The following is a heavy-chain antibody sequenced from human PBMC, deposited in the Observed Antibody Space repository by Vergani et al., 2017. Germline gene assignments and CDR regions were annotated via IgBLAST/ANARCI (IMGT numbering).Heavy chain of an antibody. D-gene: IGHD5-24*01. J-gene: IGHJ4*02. V-gene: IGHV3-23*01. Sequence: EVQLLESGGGLVQPGGSLRLSCAASGFTFSSYAMSWVRQAPGKGLEWVSAISGSGGSTYYADSVKGRFTISRDNSKNTLYLQMNSLRAEDTAVYYCAKTAPALEIHPWELDYWGQGTLVTVSS. CDR3: AKTAPALEIHPWELDY. CDR1: GFTFSSYA. CDR2: ISGSGGST.